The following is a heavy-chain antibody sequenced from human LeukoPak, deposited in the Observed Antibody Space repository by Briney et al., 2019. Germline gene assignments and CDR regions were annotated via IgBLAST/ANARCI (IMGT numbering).Heavy chain of an antibody. CDR2: IGGSGGRT. Sequence: PGGSLGSSWAASGSTFSSFGMGWARQAPGKGLGWSSAIGGSGGRTYYADSVKGRFTISRDSSMNTVYLRMNSLRAEDTAVYYCAKEGVGADPYYNYYYMDVWGKGTTVTISS. V-gene: IGHV3-23*01. D-gene: IGHD1-26*01. CDR1: GSTFSSFG. CDR3: AKEGVGADPYYNYYYMDV. J-gene: IGHJ6*03.